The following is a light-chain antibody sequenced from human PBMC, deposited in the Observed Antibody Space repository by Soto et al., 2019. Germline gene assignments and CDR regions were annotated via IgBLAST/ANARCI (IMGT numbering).Light chain of an antibody. Sequence: QSALTQPASVSGSPGQSITISCTGTSGDIGSYTYVSWYQQYPGKAPKLLISEVTTRPSGVSNRFSASKSGNTASLTISGLQAEDEAHYYCSSYTTSSPPVVFGGGTKLTVL. J-gene: IGLJ2*01. CDR3: SSYTTSSPPVV. V-gene: IGLV2-14*01. CDR1: SGDIGSYTY. CDR2: EVT.